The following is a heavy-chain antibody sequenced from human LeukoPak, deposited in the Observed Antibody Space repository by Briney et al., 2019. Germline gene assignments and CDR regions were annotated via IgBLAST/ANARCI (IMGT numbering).Heavy chain of an antibody. J-gene: IGHJ4*02. CDR3: ARTARHLDY. D-gene: IGHD5-18*01. CDR2: ISGSGTDI. CDR1: GFTFSDPC. V-gene: IGHV3-11*04. Sequence: GGSLRLSCAASGFTFSDPCMSWIRQAPGKGLECLSYISGSGTDINYADSVRGRFTISRDNAKNLLYLQMNDLRLEDTAVYYCARTARHLDYWGQGTLVTVSS.